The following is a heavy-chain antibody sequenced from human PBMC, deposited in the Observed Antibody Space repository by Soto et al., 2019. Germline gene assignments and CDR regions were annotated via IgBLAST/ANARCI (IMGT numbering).Heavy chain of an antibody. CDR3: ARDDGLAYCGGDCYS. Sequence: QVQLVQSGAEVKKPGSSVKVSCKASGGTFSSYTISWVRQAPGQGLEWMGRIIPIVGITKYAQKFQGRVTITADKSTSTAYMELSSLRSEDTAGYYCARDDGLAYCGGDCYSWGQGTLVTVSS. CDR2: IIPIVGIT. D-gene: IGHD2-21*02. V-gene: IGHV1-69*02. J-gene: IGHJ4*02. CDR1: GGTFSSYT.